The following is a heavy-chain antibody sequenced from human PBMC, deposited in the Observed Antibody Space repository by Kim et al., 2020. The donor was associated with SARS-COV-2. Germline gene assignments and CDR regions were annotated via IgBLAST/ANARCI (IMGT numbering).Heavy chain of an antibody. Sequence: GGSLRLSCAASGFTFSSYAMSWVRQAPGKGLEWVSAISGSGGSTYYADSVKGRFTISRDNSKNTLYLQMNSLRAEDTAVYYCAKDIYCSSTSCYADYYYGMDVWGQGTTVTVSS. V-gene: IGHV3-23*01. CDR1: GFTFSSYA. CDR3: AKDIYCSSTSCYADYYYGMDV. D-gene: IGHD2-2*01. CDR2: ISGSGGST. J-gene: IGHJ6*02.